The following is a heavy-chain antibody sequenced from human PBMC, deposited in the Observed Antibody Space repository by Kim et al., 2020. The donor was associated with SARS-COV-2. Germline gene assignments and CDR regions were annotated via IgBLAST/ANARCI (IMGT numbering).Heavy chain of an antibody. J-gene: IGHJ4*02. CDR3: ARVRRWNYVGYFDY. D-gene: IGHD1-7*01. Sequence: NPSLKSRVTISVDTSKNQFSLKLSSVTAADTAVYYCARVRRWNYVGYFDYWGQGTLVTVSS. V-gene: IGHV4-34*01.